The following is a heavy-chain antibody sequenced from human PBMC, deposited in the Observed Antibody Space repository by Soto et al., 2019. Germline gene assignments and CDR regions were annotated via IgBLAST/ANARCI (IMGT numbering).Heavy chain of an antibody. CDR1: GGSISSYY. J-gene: IGHJ6*02. D-gene: IGHD6-13*01. V-gene: IGHV4-59*01. Sequence: SETLSLTCTVSGGSISSYYWSWIRQPPGKGLEWIGYIYYSGSTNYNPSLKSRVTISVDTSKNQFSLKLSSVTAADTAVYYCARDSGRIAAANYYYYGMDVWGQETTVTVS. CDR2: IYYSGST. CDR3: ARDSGRIAAANYYYYGMDV.